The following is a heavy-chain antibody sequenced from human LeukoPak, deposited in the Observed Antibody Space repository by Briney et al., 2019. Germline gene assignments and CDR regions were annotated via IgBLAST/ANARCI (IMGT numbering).Heavy chain of an antibody. Sequence: ASVKVSCKASGYTFTSYGISWVRQAPGQGLEWMGIINPTGGSTTYAQKFQGRVTMTRDTSTSTVHMELSSLRSDDTAVYYCARTAARRFDYWGQGTLVTVSS. J-gene: IGHJ4*02. D-gene: IGHD6-6*01. CDR1: GYTFTSYG. V-gene: IGHV1-46*01. CDR3: ARTAARRFDY. CDR2: INPTGGST.